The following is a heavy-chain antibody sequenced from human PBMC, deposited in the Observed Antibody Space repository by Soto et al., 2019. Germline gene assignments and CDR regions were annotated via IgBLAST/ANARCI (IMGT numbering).Heavy chain of an antibody. V-gene: IGHV3-48*02. D-gene: IGHD4-17*01. CDR2: ISSSSSTI. CDR3: ARTRYPYGGNRFMDFDY. J-gene: IGHJ4*02. CDR1: GFTFSSYS. Sequence: GGSLRLSCAASGFTFSSYSMNWVRQAPGKGLEWVSYISSSSSTIYYADSVKGRFTISRDNAKNSLYLQMNSLRDEGTAVYYCARTRYPYGGNRFMDFDYWGQGTLVTVSS.